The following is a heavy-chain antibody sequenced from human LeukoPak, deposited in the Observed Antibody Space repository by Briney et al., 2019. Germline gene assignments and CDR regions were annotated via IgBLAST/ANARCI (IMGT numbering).Heavy chain of an antibody. D-gene: IGHD6-19*01. J-gene: IGHJ4*02. Sequence: GGTLCLSCAASGFTLSGYAMHWVRQAPGKGLEWVGVISGTVNSEYYAASVTGRVTSSRASSENTLYLRMNSRRDEDTAIYICAKPARQESSSSYWGQGTLVTVSS. CDR3: AKPARQESSSSY. CDR1: GFTLSGYA. CDR2: ISGTVNSE. V-gene: IGHV3-23*01.